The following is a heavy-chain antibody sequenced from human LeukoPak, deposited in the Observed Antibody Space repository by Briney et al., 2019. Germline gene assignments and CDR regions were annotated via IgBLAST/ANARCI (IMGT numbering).Heavy chain of an antibody. V-gene: IGHV3-9*01. CDR1: GFTFDDYA. Sequence: GGSLRLSCAASGFTFDDYAMHWVRQAPGKGLEWVSGISWNSGSIGYADSVKGRFTISRDNAKNSLYLQMNSLRAEDTALYYCANDILSFQITPHRYYYYYGMDVWGQGTTVTVSS. J-gene: IGHJ6*02. D-gene: IGHD3-16*01. CDR2: ISWNSGSI. CDR3: ANDILSFQITPHRYYYYYGMDV.